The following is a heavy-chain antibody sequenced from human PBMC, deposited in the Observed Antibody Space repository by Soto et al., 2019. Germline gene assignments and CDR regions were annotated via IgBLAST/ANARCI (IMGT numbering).Heavy chain of an antibody. J-gene: IGHJ4*02. CDR3: ANIGGLVLIDY. V-gene: IGHV3-30*18. CDR2: ISYDGSNK. D-gene: IGHD6-19*01. Sequence: GGSLRLSCAASGFTFSSYGMHWVRQAPGKGLEWVAVISYDGSNKYYADSVKGRFTISRDNSKNTLYLQMNSLRAEDTAVYYCANIGGLVLIDYWGQGTLVTVSS. CDR1: GFTFSSYG.